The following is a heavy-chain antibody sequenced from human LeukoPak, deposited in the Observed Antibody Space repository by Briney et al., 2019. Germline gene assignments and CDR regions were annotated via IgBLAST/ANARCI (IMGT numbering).Heavy chain of an antibody. CDR3: ARGRLNYYDSSGYYPYWYFDL. D-gene: IGHD3-22*01. CDR1: GYSISSGYY. J-gene: IGHJ2*01. V-gene: IGHV4-38-2*02. Sequence: PSETLSLTCTVSGYSISSGYYWGWIRQPPGKGLEWIGSIYHSGSTYYNPSLKSRVTISVDTSKNQFSLKLSSVTAADTAVYYCARGRLNYYDSSGYYPYWYFDLWGRGTLVTVSS. CDR2: IYHSGST.